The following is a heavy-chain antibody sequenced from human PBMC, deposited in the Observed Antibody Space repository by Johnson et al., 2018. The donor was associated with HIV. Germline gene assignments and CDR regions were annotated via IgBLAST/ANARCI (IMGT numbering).Heavy chain of an antibody. CDR3: AKDVGNFWPDAFDI. J-gene: IGHJ3*02. D-gene: IGHD1-26*01. CDR2: ISYDGSNK. CDR1: GFTFSSYG. V-gene: IGHV3-30*18. Sequence: QVQLVESGGGVVQPGRSLRLSCAASGFTFSSYGMHWVRQAPGKGLEWVAVISYDGSNKYYADSVKGRFTISRDNSKNTLYLQMNSLRAEDTAVYYCAKDVGNFWPDAFDIWGQGTMVTVSS.